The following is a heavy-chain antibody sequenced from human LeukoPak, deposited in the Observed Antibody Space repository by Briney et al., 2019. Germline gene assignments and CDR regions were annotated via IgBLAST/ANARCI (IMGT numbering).Heavy chain of an antibody. D-gene: IGHD2-2*01. J-gene: IGHJ4*02. Sequence: SETLSLTCSVSGGSISSGGYFWSWIRQHPGKGLEYIGYIYYSGTTYYNPSFKSRVTISVGTSKNQFSLKLSSVTAADTAVYFCARGPLYCSSTSCPPPYFDYWGQGTLVTVSS. CDR2: IYYSGTT. V-gene: IGHV4-31*03. CDR1: GGSISSGGYF. CDR3: ARGPLYCSSTSCPPPYFDY.